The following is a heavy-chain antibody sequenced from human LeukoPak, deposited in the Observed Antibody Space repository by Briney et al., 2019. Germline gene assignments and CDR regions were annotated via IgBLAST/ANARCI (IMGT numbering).Heavy chain of an antibody. J-gene: IGHJ4*02. V-gene: IGHV4-59*01. Sequence: SETLSLTCTVSTASISSYSWSWIRRPPAKGLEWIAYIYNGNTDYNPSLKSRVTISVDTSKRQFSLKLSSVTAADTAVYYCARGRSNFRDWGQGTLVTVSS. CDR1: TASISSYS. CDR2: IYNGNT. CDR3: ARGRSNFRD.